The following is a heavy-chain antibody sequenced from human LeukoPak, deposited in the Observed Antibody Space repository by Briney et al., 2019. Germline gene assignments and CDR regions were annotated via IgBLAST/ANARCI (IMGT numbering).Heavy chain of an antibody. J-gene: IGHJ4*02. CDR1: GFTFSSYG. D-gene: IGHD1-26*01. Sequence: GGSLRLSCAASGFTFSSYGMTWVRQAPGKGLEWVSYISSSSSTIYYADSVKGRFTISRDNAKNSLYLQMNSLRAEDTAVYYCARGRVGANYWGQGTLVTVSS. CDR2: ISSSSSTI. V-gene: IGHV3-48*01. CDR3: ARGRVGANY.